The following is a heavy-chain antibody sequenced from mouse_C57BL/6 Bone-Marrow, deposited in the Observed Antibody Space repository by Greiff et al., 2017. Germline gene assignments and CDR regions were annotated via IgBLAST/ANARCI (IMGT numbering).Heavy chain of an antibody. J-gene: IGHJ3*01. CDR2: IYPGNSDT. CDR3: TRGNDGYYSAY. V-gene: IGHV1-5*01. CDR1: GYTFTSYW. Sequence: VQLQQPGAELVRPGSSVKLSCKASGYTFTSYWMHWVKQRPGQGLEWIGAIYPGNSDTSYNQKFKGKAKLTAVTSASTAYMELSSLTNEDSAVYYCTRGNDGYYSAYWGQGTLVTVSA. D-gene: IGHD2-3*01.